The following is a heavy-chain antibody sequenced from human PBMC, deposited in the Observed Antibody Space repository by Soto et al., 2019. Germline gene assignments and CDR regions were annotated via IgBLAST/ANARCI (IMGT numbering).Heavy chain of an antibody. V-gene: IGHV4-31*02. J-gene: IGHJ4*02. CDR3: ARDRGHLYLRD. Sequence: WTWIRQHPGKGLECIGYIYYSGSTYYNPSLKSRFTISIDTSTNQFSLKLSSVTAADTAVYYCARDRGHLYLRDWGQGTLVTVPS. CDR2: IYYSGST. D-gene: IGHD3-16*01.